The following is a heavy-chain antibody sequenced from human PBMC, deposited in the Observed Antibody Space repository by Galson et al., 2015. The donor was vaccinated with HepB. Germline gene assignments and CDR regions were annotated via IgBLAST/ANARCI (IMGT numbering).Heavy chain of an antibody. V-gene: IGHV1-69*13. D-gene: IGHD5-24*01. J-gene: IGHJ3*02. Sequence: SVTVSCKASGGTLSSYAISWVRQAPGQGLEWMGGIIPIFGTANYAQKFQGRVTITADESTSTAYMELSSLRSEDTAVYYCARDLLRDGYNYGDAFDIWGQGTMVTVSS. CDR3: ARDLLRDGYNYGDAFDI. CDR1: GGTLSSYA. CDR2: IIPIFGTA.